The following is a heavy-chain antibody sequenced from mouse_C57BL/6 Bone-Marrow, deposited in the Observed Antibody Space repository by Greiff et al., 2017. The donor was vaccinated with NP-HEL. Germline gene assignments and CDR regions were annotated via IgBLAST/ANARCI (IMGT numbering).Heavy chain of an antibody. CDR1: GYSFTSYY. Sequence: QVQLQQSGPELVKPGASVKISCKASGYSFTSYYIHWVKQRPGQGLEWIGWIYPGSGNTKYNEKFKGKATLTADTSSSTAYMQLSSLTSEDSAVYYCARGRIYDGNSGDFDYWGQGTTLTVSS. D-gene: IGHD2-1*01. CDR2: IYPGSGNT. J-gene: IGHJ2*01. CDR3: ARGRIYDGNSGDFDY. V-gene: IGHV1-66*01.